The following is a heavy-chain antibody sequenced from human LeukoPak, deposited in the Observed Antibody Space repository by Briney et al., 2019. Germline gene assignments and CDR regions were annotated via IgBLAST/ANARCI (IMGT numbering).Heavy chain of an antibody. Sequence: GRSLRLSCAASGFTFSSYGMHWVRQAPGKGLEWVAVISYDGSNKYYADSVKGRFTISRDNSKNTLYLQMNSLRAEDTAVYYCAKEHYYDSSGYRPDAFDIWGQGTMVTVSS. V-gene: IGHV3-30*18. CDR3: AKEHYYDSSGYRPDAFDI. J-gene: IGHJ3*02. D-gene: IGHD3-22*01. CDR2: ISYDGSNK. CDR1: GFTFSSYG.